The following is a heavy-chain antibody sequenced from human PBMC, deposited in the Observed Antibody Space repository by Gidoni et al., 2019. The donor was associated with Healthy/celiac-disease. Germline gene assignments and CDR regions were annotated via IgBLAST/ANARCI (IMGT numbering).Heavy chain of an antibody. CDR3: ARDRERDFDY. CDR2: ISSSSSYI. Sequence: EVQLVESGGGLVKPGGSLRLSCAASGFTFSSYSMNWVRQAPGKGLELVSSISSSSSYIYYADSVKGRFTISRDNAKNSLYLQMNSLRAEDTAVYYCARDRERDFDYWGQGTLVTVSS. V-gene: IGHV3-21*01. D-gene: IGHD1-26*01. CDR1: GFTFSSYS. J-gene: IGHJ4*02.